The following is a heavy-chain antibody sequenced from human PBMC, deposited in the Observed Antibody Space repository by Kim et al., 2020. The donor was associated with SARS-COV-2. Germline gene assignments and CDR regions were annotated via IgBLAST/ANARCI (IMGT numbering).Heavy chain of an antibody. CDR2: ICDSGST. D-gene: IGHD5-12*01. V-gene: IGHV4-39*07. Sequence: SETLSLTCTVSGGSISSSSYYWGWIRQPPGKGREWIGSICDSGSTYYNPSRKRRVTISVDTSKNQFSLKLSSVTAADTAVYYCARAPIVATMIIDYWGQGTLVTVSP. CDR1: GGSISSSSYY. J-gene: IGHJ4*02. CDR3: ARAPIVATMIIDY.